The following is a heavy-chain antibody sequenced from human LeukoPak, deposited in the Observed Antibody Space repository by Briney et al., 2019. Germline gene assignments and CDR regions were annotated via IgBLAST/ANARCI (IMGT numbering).Heavy chain of an antibody. CDR3: AKDRGALGYCSGGSCYADY. V-gene: IGHV3-23*01. D-gene: IGHD2-15*01. J-gene: IGHJ4*02. Sequence: PGGSLRLSCAASGFTFSSYAMSWVRQAPGKGLEWVSGISNSGGSTYYADSVKGRFTISRDNSKNTLFLQMNSLRAEDTAVYYCAKDRGALGYCSGGSCYADYWGQGTPVTVSS. CDR2: ISNSGGST. CDR1: GFTFSSYA.